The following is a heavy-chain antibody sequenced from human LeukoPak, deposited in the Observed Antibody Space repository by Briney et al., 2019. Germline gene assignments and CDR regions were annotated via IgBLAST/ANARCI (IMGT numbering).Heavy chain of an antibody. CDR3: ARDLADVVVTAMDNFDY. V-gene: IGHV3-11*01. J-gene: IGHJ4*02. CDR1: GFTFSDYY. Sequence: GGSLRLSCAASGFTFSDYYMSWIRQAPGQGLEWVSYISSSGSTIYYADSVKGRFTISRDNAKNSLYLQMNSLRAEDTAVYYCARDLADVVVTAMDNFDYWGQGTLVTVSS. D-gene: IGHD2-21*02. CDR2: ISSSGSTI.